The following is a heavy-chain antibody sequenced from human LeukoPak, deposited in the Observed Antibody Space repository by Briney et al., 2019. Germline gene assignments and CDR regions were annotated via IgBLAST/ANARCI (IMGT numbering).Heavy chain of an antibody. V-gene: IGHV4-38-2*02. CDR2: VYHSGST. J-gene: IGHJ4*02. D-gene: IGHD1-26*01. CDR1: GYSISSGYY. CDR3: ARDRQELFDY. Sequence: SETLSLTCDVSGYSISSGYYWGWIRQPPGKGLEWIGSVYHSGSTYYNPSLKSRVTLSVDTSKNQFSLKLSSVTAADTAVYYCARDRQELFDYWGQGTLVTVSS.